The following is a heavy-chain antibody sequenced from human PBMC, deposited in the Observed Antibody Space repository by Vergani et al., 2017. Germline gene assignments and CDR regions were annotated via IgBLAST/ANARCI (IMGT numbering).Heavy chain of an antibody. CDR3: AREQWLPIDYFDY. J-gene: IGHJ4*02. V-gene: IGHV1-8*01. D-gene: IGHD6-19*01. CDR2: MNPNSGNT. CDR1: GYTFTRYD. Sequence: QVQLVQSGAEVKKPGASVKVSCKASGYTFTRYDINWVRQATGQGLEWMGWMNPNSGNTGYAQKFQGRVTMTRNTSTSTAYMELRSLRSDDTAVYYCAREQWLPIDYFDYWGQGTLVTVSS.